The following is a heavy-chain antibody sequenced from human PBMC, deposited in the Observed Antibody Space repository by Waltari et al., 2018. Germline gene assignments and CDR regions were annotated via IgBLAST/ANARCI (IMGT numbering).Heavy chain of an antibody. J-gene: IGHJ2*01. CDR1: GFSFSSHW. CDR2: MSSDGGST. V-gene: IGHV3-74*01. Sequence: EVQLVESGGGLVRPGGSLRLSCAASGFSFSSHWMHWVRQVPGKGPVWVARMSSDGGSTSYADSVRDRFTISRDNTKNTLHLQMNSLRAEDTAVYYCARILTTVYWYFDLWGRGTLVTVSS. D-gene: IGHD4-17*01. CDR3: ARILTTVYWYFDL.